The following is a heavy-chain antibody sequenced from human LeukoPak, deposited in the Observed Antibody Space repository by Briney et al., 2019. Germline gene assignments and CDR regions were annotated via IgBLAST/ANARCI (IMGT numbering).Heavy chain of an antibody. J-gene: IGHJ4*02. CDR2: IKDGSTT. CDR3: VRDLGGRSGH. CDR1: GSTFSSNW. D-gene: IGHD1-26*01. V-gene: IGHV3-74*01. Sequence: GGSLRLSCAASGSTFSSNWMHWVRQAPGKGLVWVSRIKDGSTTNYADSVKGRSTIFRDNAKNTLYLQMNSLRAEDTAVYYCVRDLGGRSGHWGQGTLVTVSS.